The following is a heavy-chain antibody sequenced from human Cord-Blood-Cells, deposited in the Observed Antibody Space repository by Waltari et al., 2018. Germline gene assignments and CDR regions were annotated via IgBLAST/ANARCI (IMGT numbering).Heavy chain of an antibody. V-gene: IGHV4-34*01. CDR1: GGSFSGYY. J-gene: IGHJ6*02. Sequence: QVQLQQWGAGLLKPSETLSLTCAVYGGSFSGYYWSWIRQPPGKGLAWIGEINHSGSTNYNPSLKSRVTIAVDTSKNQFSLKLSSVTAADTAVYYCARGRVYCSSTSCYYYYGMDVWGQGTTVTVSS. CDR3: ARGRVYCSSTSCYYYYGMDV. CDR2: INHSGST. D-gene: IGHD2-2*01.